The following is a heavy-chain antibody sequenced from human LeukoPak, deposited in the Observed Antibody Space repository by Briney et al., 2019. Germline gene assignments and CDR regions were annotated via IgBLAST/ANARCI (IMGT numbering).Heavy chain of an antibody. Sequence: SETLSLTCTVSGGSISSYYWSWIRQPPGKGLEWIGYIYYSGSTNYNPSLKSRVTTSVDTSKNQFSLKLRSVTAADTAVYYCARDNYGGNSGFDYWGQGTLVTVSS. D-gene: IGHD4-23*01. CDR1: GGSISSYY. CDR2: IYYSGST. CDR3: ARDNYGGNSGFDY. V-gene: IGHV4-59*01. J-gene: IGHJ4*02.